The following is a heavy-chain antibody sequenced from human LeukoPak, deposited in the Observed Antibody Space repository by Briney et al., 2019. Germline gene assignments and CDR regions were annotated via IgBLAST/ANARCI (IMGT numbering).Heavy chain of an antibody. Sequence: SETLSLTCTVSGGSISSYYWSWIRQPPGKGLEWIGEINHSGSTNYNPSLKSRVTISVDTSKNQFSLKLSSVTAADTAVYYCARRKNTGIAMVRGVRGGLNWFDPWGQGTLVTVSS. V-gene: IGHV4-34*01. CDR3: ARRKNTGIAMVRGVRGGLNWFDP. CDR1: GGSISSYY. J-gene: IGHJ5*02. CDR2: INHSGST. D-gene: IGHD3-10*01.